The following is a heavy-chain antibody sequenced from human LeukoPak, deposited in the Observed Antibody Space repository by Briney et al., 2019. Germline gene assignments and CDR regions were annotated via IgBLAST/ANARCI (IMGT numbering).Heavy chain of an antibody. CDR2: INPGGGST. CDR1: GYTFTSYY. V-gene: IGHV1-46*01. D-gene: IGHD3-9*01. CDR3: ARDILTGYYTLGWFDP. Sequence: ASVKVSCKASGYTFTSYYMHWVRQAPGQGLEWMGIINPGGGSTSYAQKFQGRVTMTRDTSTSTVYMELSSLRSEDTAVYYCARDILTGYYTLGWFDPWGQGTLVTVSS. J-gene: IGHJ5*02.